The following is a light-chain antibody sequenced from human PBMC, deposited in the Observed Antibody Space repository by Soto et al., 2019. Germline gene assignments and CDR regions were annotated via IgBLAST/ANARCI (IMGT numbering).Light chain of an antibody. CDR2: GAS. CDR3: QQYNKWPRT. CDR1: QTVGSK. J-gene: IGKJ1*01. V-gene: IGKV3-15*01. Sequence: EIVMTQSPATLSVSPGERATLSCRASQTVGSKLAWYQQKPGQVPRLLIYGASTRATGIPARFSGSGSGTEFTLTISSLQSEDFAVYYCQQYNKWPRTCGQGTKVETK.